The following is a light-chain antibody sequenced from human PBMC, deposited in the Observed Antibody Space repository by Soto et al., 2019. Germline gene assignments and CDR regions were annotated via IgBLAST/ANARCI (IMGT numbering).Light chain of an antibody. V-gene: IGKV1-13*02. CDR2: DAS. CDR3: QQFNSYPPWT. J-gene: IGKJ1*01. CDR1: QGIISA. Sequence: AIQLTQSPSSLSASVGDRVTITCRASQGIISALAWYQQKPGKAPKLLIYDASSLESGVPSRFSGCGSGTDFTLTISSPQPEDFATYYCQQFNSYPPWTFGQGTTVEIK.